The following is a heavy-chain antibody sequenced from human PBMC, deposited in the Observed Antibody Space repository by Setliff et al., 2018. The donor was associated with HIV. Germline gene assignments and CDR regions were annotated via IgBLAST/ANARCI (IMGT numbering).Heavy chain of an antibody. CDR2: IWYDGSNK. CDR3: AKVERRRYYFDY. Sequence: GGSLRLSCVASGFTFSSYGMHWVRQAPGKGLEWVAVIWYDGSNKYYADSVKGRFTISRDNSKNTLYLQMNSLRAEDTALYYCAKVERRRYYFDYWGQGTLVTVSS. V-gene: IGHV3-30*02. J-gene: IGHJ4*02. CDR1: GFTFSSYG.